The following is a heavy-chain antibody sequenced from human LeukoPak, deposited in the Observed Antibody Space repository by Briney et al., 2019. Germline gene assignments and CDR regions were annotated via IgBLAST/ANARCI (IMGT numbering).Heavy chain of an antibody. Sequence: ASVKVSCKASGYTFTSYGISWLRQAPGQGLEWMGWISAYNGNTNYAQKLQGRVTMTTDTSTSTAYMELRSLRSAATAVYSCAVGGDSGKWLMVFHWGQGTLVTVSS. V-gene: IGHV1-18*04. CDR3: AVGGDSGKWLMVFH. J-gene: IGHJ4*02. D-gene: IGHD2-8*01. CDR1: GYTFTSYG. CDR2: ISAYNGNT.